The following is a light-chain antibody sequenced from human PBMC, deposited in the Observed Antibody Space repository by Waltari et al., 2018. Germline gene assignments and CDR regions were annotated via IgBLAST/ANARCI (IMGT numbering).Light chain of an antibody. Sequence: QSALTQPASVSGSPGQSITISCTGTTSAAGNYNLVPWYQQVPGRDPKLMIYENSRRPSDISHRFSGSKSGNTASLTISGLQAEDEADYYCCSFASSRTWVFGGGTKLTVL. CDR3: CSFASSRTWV. CDR2: ENS. V-gene: IGLV2-23*01. J-gene: IGLJ3*02. CDR1: TSAAGNYNL.